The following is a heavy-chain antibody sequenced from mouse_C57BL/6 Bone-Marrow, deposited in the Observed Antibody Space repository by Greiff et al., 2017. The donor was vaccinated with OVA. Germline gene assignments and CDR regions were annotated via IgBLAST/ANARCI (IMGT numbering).Heavy chain of an antibody. CDR3: ASPYYGSSYSWFAY. Sequence: VKLVESGPGLVQPSQSLSITCTVSGFSLTSYGVHWVRQSPGKGLEWLGVIWSGGSTDYNAAFISRLSISKDNSKSQVFFKMNSRQADDTAIYYCASPYYGSSYSWFAYWGQGTLVTVSA. CDR2: IWSGGST. D-gene: IGHD1-1*01. CDR1: GFSLTSYG. V-gene: IGHV2-2*01. J-gene: IGHJ3*01.